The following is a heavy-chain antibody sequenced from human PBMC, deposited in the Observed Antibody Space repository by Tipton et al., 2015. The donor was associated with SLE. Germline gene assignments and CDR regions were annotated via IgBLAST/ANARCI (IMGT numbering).Heavy chain of an antibody. J-gene: IGHJ3*02. V-gene: IGHV4-39*07. CDR1: GDSMTNSNFY. Sequence: TLSLTCTVSGDSMTNSNFYWGWIRQPPGKGLEWIGSMSYTGASDYNASLKRRVTISLDTSKSQFSLNLRSVTAADTAVYYCARRGWVDAFDIWGQGTMVIVSS. D-gene: IGHD6-19*01. CDR3: ARRGWVDAFDI. CDR2: MSYTGAS.